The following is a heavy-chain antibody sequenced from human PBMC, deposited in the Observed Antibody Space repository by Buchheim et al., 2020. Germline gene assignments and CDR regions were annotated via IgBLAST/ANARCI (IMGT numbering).Heavy chain of an antibody. CDR2: IYYSGST. Sequence: QLQLQESGPGLAKPSETLTLTCTVSGVSISSSGYSWDWIRQPPGKGLEWIGSIYYSGSTYYNPSLKSRVTISVDTSKNHVSLRLSSVTAADTAVYYCARHASNFIIDYWGQGTL. CDR1: GVSISSSGYS. CDR3: ARHASNFIIDY. V-gene: IGHV4-39*01. D-gene: IGHD1-1*01. J-gene: IGHJ4*02.